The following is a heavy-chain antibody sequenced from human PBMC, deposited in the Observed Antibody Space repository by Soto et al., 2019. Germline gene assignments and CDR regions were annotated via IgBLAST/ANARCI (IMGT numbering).Heavy chain of an antibody. CDR1: VFSFNTYG. CDR3: GKKQSGSYYEGSEY. D-gene: IGHD1-26*01. Sequence: XGSLRLSCASSVFSFNTYGMHCVRQSPGKGLEWVAVTSSDGSYKDYADSVRGRFTISRDNSKNTLYLQMDSLRAEDSAMYYCGKKQSGSYYEGSEYWGQGTLVKVSS. CDR2: TSSDGSYK. V-gene: IGHV3-30*18. J-gene: IGHJ4*02.